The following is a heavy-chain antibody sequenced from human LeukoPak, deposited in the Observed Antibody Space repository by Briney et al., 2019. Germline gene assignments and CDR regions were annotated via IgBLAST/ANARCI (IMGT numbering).Heavy chain of an antibody. CDR1: GYTFTSYG. J-gene: IGHJ4*02. CDR2: ISAYNGNT. CDR3: ARDSAKKPYYDILTGYPNYFDY. V-gene: IGHV1-18*01. Sequence: ASVKVSCKASGYTFTSYGISWVRQAPGQGLEWMGWISAYNGNTNYAQKLQGRVTMTTDTSTSTAYMELRSLRSDDTAMYYCARDSAKKPYYDILTGYPNYFDYWGQGTLVTVSS. D-gene: IGHD3-9*01.